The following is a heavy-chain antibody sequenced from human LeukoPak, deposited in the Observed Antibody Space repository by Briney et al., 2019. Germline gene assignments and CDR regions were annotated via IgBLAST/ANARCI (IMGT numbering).Heavy chain of an antibody. CDR3: ARDEGNWNAIGDY. D-gene: IGHD1-20*01. CDR1: GFTFSNAW. V-gene: IGHV3-15*01. J-gene: IGHJ4*02. Sequence: GGSLRLSCAASGFTFSNAWMSWVRQAPGKGLEWVGRIKSKTDGGTTDYAAPVKGRFTISKDDSKNTLYLQMNSLKTEDTAVYYCARDEGNWNAIGDYWGQGTLVTVSS. CDR2: IKSKTDGGTT.